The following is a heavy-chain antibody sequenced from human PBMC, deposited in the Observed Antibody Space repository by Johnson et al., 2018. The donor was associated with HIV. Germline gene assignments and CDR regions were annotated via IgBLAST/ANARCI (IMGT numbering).Heavy chain of an antibody. CDR1: GFTFSNHH. CDR2: INQDGSDK. V-gene: IGHV3-7*03. J-gene: IGHJ3*02. D-gene: IGHD6-13*01. CDR3: AGYSSSWYDAFDI. Sequence: VQLVESGGGLVQPGGSLRLSCAVSGFTFSNHHMTWVRQAPGKGLEWVANINQDGSDKYYVDSVKGRFTISRDNAQNSLYLQMNSLRAEDTALYYCAGYSSSWYDAFDIWGQGTMVTVSS.